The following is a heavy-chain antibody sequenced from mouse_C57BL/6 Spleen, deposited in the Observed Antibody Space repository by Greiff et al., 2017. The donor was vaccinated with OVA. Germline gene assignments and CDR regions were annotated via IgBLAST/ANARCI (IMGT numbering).Heavy chain of an antibody. CDR1: GYTFTSYW. D-gene: IGHD1-1*01. J-gene: IGHJ2*01. CDR2: INPSSGYT. CDR3: ARELRVN. Sequence: VQLKESGAELAQPGASVKLSCKASGYTFTSYWMHWVKQTPGQGLEWIGYINPSSGYTKYNQKFKDQATLTADKSSSTAYMQLSSLTYEDSAVYYCARELRVNWGKGTTLTVSS. V-gene: IGHV1-7*01.